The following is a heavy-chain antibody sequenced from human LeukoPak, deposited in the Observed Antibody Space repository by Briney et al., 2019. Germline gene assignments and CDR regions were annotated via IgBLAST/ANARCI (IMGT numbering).Heavy chain of an antibody. D-gene: IGHD3-22*01. CDR2: ISAYNGNT. Sequence: ASVKVSCKASGYTFTSYGISWVRQAPGQGLEWMGWISAYNGNTNYAQKLQGRVTMTTDTSTSTAYMELRSLRSDDTAVYYCARDSGITMIVVAPDYWGRGTLVTVSS. CDR3: ARDSGITMIVVAPDY. J-gene: IGHJ4*02. V-gene: IGHV1-18*01. CDR1: GYTFTSYG.